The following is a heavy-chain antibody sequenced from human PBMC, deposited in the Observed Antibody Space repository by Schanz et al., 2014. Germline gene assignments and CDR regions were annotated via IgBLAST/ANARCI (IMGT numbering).Heavy chain of an antibody. CDR3: ARGYCAGTSCPIFDY. Sequence: QVQLVESGSELKKPGASVKVSCKASGYTLTHYAMNWVRQAPGQGPEWMGWINTNTGNPTYAQGFTGRFVFSLDTSVSTAYLEISSLKADDTAVYYCARGYCAGTSCPIFDYWGQGTLVTVSS. CDR1: GYTLTHYA. D-gene: IGHD2-2*01. V-gene: IGHV7-4-1*02. CDR2: INTNTGNP. J-gene: IGHJ4*02.